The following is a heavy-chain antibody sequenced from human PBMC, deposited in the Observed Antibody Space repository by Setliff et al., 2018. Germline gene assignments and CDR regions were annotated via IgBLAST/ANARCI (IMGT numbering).Heavy chain of an antibody. D-gene: IGHD2-2*01. CDR2: ISSSSSYM. J-gene: IGHJ6*03. CDR3: AKDIVVVPAATFDFWSGSYYMDV. CDR1: GFTFSSYS. V-gene: IGHV3-21*01. Sequence: GGSLRLSCAASGFTFSSYSMNWIRQAPGKGLEWVSSISSSSSYMYYADSVKGRFTISRDNAKNSLYLQMNSLRAEDTAVYYCAKDIVVVPAATFDFWSGSYYMDVWGKGTTVTVSS.